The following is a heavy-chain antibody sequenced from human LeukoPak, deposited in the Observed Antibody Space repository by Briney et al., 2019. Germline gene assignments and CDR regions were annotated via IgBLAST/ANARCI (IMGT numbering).Heavy chain of an antibody. CDR3: ARWSRVRGVN. CDR1: GFTFSSYE. CDR2: ISSSGSTI. D-gene: IGHD3-10*01. Sequence: SGGSLRLSCAASGFTFSSYEMNWVRQAPGKGLEWVSYISSSGSTIYYADSVKGRFTISGDNAKNSLYLQMNSLRAEDTAVYYCARWSRVRGVNWGQGTLVTVSS. V-gene: IGHV3-48*03. J-gene: IGHJ4*02.